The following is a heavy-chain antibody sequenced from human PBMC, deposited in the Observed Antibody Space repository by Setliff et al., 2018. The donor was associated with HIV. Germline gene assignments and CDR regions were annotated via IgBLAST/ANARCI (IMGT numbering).Heavy chain of an antibody. Sequence: SETLSLTCTVSGGSISSTSYYWGWIRQPPGKGLEWIGNVYHSGGTDYNPSLRSRVTISVDTSKNHFSLKLSSVTAADTAVFYCARVPFTTGFDYWGQGILVTVSS. CDR3: ARVPFTTGFDY. V-gene: IGHV4-39*02. CDR1: GGSISSTSYY. J-gene: IGHJ4*02. D-gene: IGHD3-3*01. CDR2: VYHSGGT.